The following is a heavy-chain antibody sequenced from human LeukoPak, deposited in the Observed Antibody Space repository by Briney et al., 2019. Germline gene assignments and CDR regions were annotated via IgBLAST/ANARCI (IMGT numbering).Heavy chain of an antibody. V-gene: IGHV3-66*01. Sequence: GGSLRLSCAGSGLTFSSNYMSWVRQAPGKGLEWVSVIYSGGSTYYADSVKGRFTISRDNSKNTVYLQMNSLRAEDTAVYYCARGGAAAGFDPWGQGTLVTVSS. CDR3: ARGGAAAGFDP. CDR1: GLTFSSNY. D-gene: IGHD6-13*01. J-gene: IGHJ5*02. CDR2: IYSGGST.